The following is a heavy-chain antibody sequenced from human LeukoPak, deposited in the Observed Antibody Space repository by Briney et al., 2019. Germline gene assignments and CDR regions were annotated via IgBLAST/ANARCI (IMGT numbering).Heavy chain of an antibody. CDR1: GYSFTTYW. CDR2: ISPGDSDT. J-gene: IGHJ4*02. CDR3: ARRMVRGVMDYFDY. V-gene: IGHV5-51*01. Sequence: GEPLKISCKGSGYSFTTYWIGWVRQLPGKGLEWMGIISPGDSDTRYSPSFEGKVTISADKSINTASLQWSSLKASDTAMYYCARRMVRGVMDYFDYWGQGTLVTVSS. D-gene: IGHD3-10*01.